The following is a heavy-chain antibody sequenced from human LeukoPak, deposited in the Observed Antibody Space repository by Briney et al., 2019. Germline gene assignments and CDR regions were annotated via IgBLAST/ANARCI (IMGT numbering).Heavy chain of an antibody. CDR2: ISAGNGNT. J-gene: IGHJ4*02. CDR1: GYTFTSYA. D-gene: IGHD1-26*01. CDR3: ARDSGSGNNDY. Sequence: ASVKVSCKASGYTFTSYAMNWVRQAPGQRLEWMGWISAGNGNTKYSQNFQGRVTFISNTSATTAFMELSSLRSEDAAVYYCARDSGSGNNDYWGQGTLVTVSS. V-gene: IGHV1-3*01.